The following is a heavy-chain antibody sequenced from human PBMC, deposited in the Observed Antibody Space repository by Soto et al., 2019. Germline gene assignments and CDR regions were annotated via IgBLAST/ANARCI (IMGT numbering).Heavy chain of an antibody. CDR3: ARVSGSYYYGMDV. CDR2: IYHSGST. Sequence: QVQLQESGPGLVKPSGTLSLTCAVSGGSISSSNWWSWVRQPPGKGLEWIGGIYHSGSTNYNPSLKSRVPRSVDKSKKQFSLKLSSVTAADTAVYYCARVSGSYYYGMDVWGQGTTVTVSS. CDR1: GGSISSSNW. V-gene: IGHV4-4*02. D-gene: IGHD1-26*01. J-gene: IGHJ6*02.